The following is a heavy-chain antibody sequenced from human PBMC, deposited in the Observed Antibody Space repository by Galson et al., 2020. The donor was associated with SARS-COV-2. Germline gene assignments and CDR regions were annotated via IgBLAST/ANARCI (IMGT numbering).Heavy chain of an antibody. CDR1: GYTFTSYA. V-gene: IGHV7-4-1*02. Sequence: ASVKVSCKASGYTFTSYAMNWVRQAPGQGLEWMGWINTNTGNPTYAQGFTGRFVFSLDTSVSTAYLQISSLKAEDTAVYYCARDLAGGPLYYDILTGYSVYGMDVWGQGTTVTVSS. CDR3: ARDLAGGPLYYDILTGYSVYGMDV. D-gene: IGHD3-9*01. CDR2: INTNTGNP. J-gene: IGHJ6*02.